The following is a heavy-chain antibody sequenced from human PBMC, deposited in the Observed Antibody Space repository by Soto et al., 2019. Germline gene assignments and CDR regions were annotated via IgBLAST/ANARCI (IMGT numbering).Heavy chain of an antibody. D-gene: IGHD3-9*01. J-gene: IGHJ6*02. Sequence: HGQSLKTRCKGSRYSFTSYCIGWMRQMPGQGLEWMGIIYPGDSDTRYSPSFQGQVTISADKSISTAYLQWSSLKASDTAMYYCARSGLGGYDSLTCYYKVGGDYYYYGMDVWGQGTTVTVSS. V-gene: IGHV5-51*01. CDR2: IYPGDSDT. CDR3: ARSGLGGYDSLTCYYKVGGDYYYYGMDV. CDR1: RYSFTSYC.